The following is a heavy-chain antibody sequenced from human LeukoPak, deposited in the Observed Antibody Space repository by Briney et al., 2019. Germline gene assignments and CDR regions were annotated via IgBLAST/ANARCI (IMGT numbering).Heavy chain of an antibody. V-gene: IGHV4-39*01. CDR2: IYYSGST. Sequence: SETLSLTCTVSGGSISSSSYYWGWIRQPPGTGLEWIGSIYYSGSTYYNPSLKSRVTISVDTSKNQFSLKLSSVTAADTAVYYCARQTYYDSSGYLYYFDYWGQGTLVTVSS. D-gene: IGHD3-22*01. J-gene: IGHJ4*02. CDR1: GGSISSSSYY. CDR3: ARQTYYDSSGYLYYFDY.